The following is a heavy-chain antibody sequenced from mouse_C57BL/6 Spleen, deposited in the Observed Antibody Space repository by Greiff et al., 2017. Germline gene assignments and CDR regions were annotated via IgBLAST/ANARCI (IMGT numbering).Heavy chain of an antibody. D-gene: IGHD2-4*01. CDR2: IYPGDGDT. J-gene: IGHJ4*01. CDR3: ARRIYYDYDGAMDY. Sequence: QVQLKESGPELVKPGASVKISCKASGYAFSSSWMNWVKQRPGKGLEWIGRIYPGDGDTNYNGKFKGKATLTADKSSSTAYMQLSSLTSEDSAVYFCARRIYYDYDGAMDYWGQGTSVTVSS. V-gene: IGHV1-82*01. CDR1: GYAFSSSW.